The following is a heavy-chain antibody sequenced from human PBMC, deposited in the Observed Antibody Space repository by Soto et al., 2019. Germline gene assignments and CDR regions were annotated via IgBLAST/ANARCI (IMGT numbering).Heavy chain of an antibody. CDR3: ERRRMSRGMDV. J-gene: IGHJ6*02. V-gene: IGHV4-34*01. Sequence: LPCAVYGGTFRGYDWRWIRQPPGKGLEWIGEINHSGSTNYNPSLKSRVTISVDTSKNQFSLKPSSVTAADSAVYYGERRRMSRGMDVWGQGTTVTVSS. CDR2: INHSGST. CDR1: GGTFRGYD.